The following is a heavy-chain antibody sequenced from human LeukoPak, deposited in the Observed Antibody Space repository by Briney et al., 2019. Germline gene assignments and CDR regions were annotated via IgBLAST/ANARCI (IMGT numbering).Heavy chain of an antibody. Sequence: GASVKVSCKASGGTFSSYAISWVRRAPGQGLEWMGRIIPILGIANYAQKFQGRVTITADKSTSTAYMELSSLRSEDTAVYYCARVPGFDSSYYFVNSASMDVWGQGTTVTVSS. CDR3: ARVPGFDSSYYFVNSASMDV. D-gene: IGHD3-22*01. CDR2: IIPILGIA. CDR1: GGTFSSYA. J-gene: IGHJ6*02. V-gene: IGHV1-69*04.